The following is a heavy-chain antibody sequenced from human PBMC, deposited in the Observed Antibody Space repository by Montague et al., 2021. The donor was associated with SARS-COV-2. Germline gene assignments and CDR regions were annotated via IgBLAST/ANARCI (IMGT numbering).Heavy chain of an antibody. CDR3: ARGDVDTAMVYDFDY. CDR1: GGSISSYY. J-gene: IGHJ4*02. CDR2: IYYSGST. D-gene: IGHD5-18*01. V-gene: IGHV4-59*01. Sequence: SETLSLTCTVSGGSISSYYWSWIRQLPGKGLERIGYIYYSGSTNYYHSLKSRVTIAVDTSKNQLSPKLCSVTAADTAVNYCARGDVDTAMVYDFDYWGQGTLVTVSS.